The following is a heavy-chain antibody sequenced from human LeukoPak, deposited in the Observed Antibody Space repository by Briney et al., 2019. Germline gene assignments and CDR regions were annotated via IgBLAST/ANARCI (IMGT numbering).Heavy chain of an antibody. D-gene: IGHD5-24*01. CDR3: ARGPEDGYNYLDAFDI. J-gene: IGHJ3*02. Sequence: SVNVSCKASGGTFSSYAISWVRQAPGQGLEWMGGIIPIFGTANYAQKFQGRVTITADESTSTAYMELSSLRSEDTAVYYCARGPEDGYNYLDAFDIWGQGTMVTVSS. CDR2: IIPIFGTA. CDR1: GGTFSSYA. V-gene: IGHV1-69*13.